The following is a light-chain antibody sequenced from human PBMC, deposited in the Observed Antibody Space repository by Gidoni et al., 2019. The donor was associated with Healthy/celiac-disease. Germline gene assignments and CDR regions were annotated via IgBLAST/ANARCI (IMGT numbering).Light chain of an antibody. CDR3: QQSYSTLCS. V-gene: IGKV1-39*01. CDR1: QSISSY. J-gene: IGKJ2*04. CDR2: AAS. Sequence: DIQMTQSPSSLSASVGDRVTITCRESQSISSYLNWYQQKPGKAPKLLIYAASSLQSGVPSRFSGSGSGTDFTLTISSLQTEDFATYYCQQSYSTLCSFGQGTKLEIK.